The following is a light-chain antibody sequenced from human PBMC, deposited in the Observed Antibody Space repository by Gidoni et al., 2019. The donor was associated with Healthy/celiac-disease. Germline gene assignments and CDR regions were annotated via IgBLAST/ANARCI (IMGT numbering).Light chain of an antibody. V-gene: IGKV1-5*03. CDR2: KAS. J-gene: IGKJ2*01. CDR3: QQYNSYLYT. CDR1: QSISSW. Sequence: DIQMTQSPSTLSASVGDRVTITCRASQSISSWLAWYQQKPGKAPKLLIHKASSLESGVPSRFSGSGSGTEFTLTISSLQPDDFATYYCQQYNSYLYTFGQXTKLEIK.